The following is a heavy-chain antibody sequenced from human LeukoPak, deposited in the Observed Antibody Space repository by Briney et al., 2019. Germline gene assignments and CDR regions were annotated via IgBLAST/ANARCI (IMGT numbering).Heavy chain of an antibody. J-gene: IGHJ4*02. D-gene: IGHD5-18*01. V-gene: IGHV3-48*03. Sequence: GGSLRLSCAASGFTFSSYEMNWVRQAPGKGLEWVSYISSSGSTIYYADSVKGRFTISRDNAKNSVSLQMNSLRAEDTAVYYCARDLGSVVDTAMDSYYFDYWGQGTLVTVSS. CDR3: ARDLGSVVDTAMDSYYFDY. CDR1: GFTFSSYE. CDR2: ISSSGSTI.